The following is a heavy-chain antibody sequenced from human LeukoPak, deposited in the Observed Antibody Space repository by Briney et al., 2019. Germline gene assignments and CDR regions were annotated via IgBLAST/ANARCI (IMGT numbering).Heavy chain of an antibody. J-gene: IGHJ4*02. V-gene: IGHV4-59*08. CDR1: GGSISRYN. D-gene: IGHD5-12*01. CDR2: TYYRVST. Sequence: SETLSLTCTVSGGSISRYNWSSIRQPPGKGLEWIGYTYYRVSTNYNPSLKSRVTISVDTSKNQFSLKLRSVSAGDTAVYYCASGGHGYATLDYWGQGTLVTVSS. CDR3: ASGGHGYATLDY.